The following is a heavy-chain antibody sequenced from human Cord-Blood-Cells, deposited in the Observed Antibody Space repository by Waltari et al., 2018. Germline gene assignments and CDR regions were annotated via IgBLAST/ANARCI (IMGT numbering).Heavy chain of an antibody. V-gene: IGHV3-49*03. CDR3: TRVGATIAFDI. D-gene: IGHD1-26*01. J-gene: IGHJ3*02. CDR1: GFTFGDYA. Sequence: EVQLVESGGGLVQPGRSLRLSCTASGFTFGDYAMSWFRQAPGKGLGCVGFIRSKAYGGTTEYAASVKGRFTISRDDSKSIAYLQMNSLKTEDTAVYYCTRVGATIAFDIWGQGTMVTVSS. CDR2: IRSKAYGGTT.